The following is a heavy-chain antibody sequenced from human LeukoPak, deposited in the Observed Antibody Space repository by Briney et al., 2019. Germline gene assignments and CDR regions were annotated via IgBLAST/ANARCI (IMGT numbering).Heavy chain of an antibody. CDR3: ARARIMITFGGVIPT. Sequence: SETPSLTCTVSGGSISSSSYYWGWIRQPPGKGLEWIGSIYYSGSTYYNPSLKSRVTISVDTSKNQFSLKLSSVTAADTAVYYCARARIMITFGGVIPTWGQGTLVTVSS. V-gene: IGHV4-39*07. CDR1: GGSISSSSYY. CDR2: IYYSGST. D-gene: IGHD3-16*02. J-gene: IGHJ5*02.